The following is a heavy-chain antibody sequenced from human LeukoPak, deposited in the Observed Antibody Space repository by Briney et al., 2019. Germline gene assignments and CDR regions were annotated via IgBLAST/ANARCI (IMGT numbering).Heavy chain of an antibody. CDR2: IYYSGST. CDR1: GGSISSYY. V-gene: IGHV4-59*08. CDR3: ARHSLLYGMDV. J-gene: IGHJ6*02. Sequence: SETLSLTCTVSGGSISSYYWSWIRQPPGKGLEWIGYIYYSGSTNYNPSLKSRITISVDTSKNQFSLKLSSVTAADTAVYYCARHSLLYGMDVWGQGTTVTVSS.